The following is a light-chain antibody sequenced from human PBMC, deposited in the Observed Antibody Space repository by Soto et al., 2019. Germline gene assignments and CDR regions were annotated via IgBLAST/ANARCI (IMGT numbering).Light chain of an antibody. CDR2: DTS. Sequence: EIVLTQSPGTLSLSPGERATLSYRASQSVSSSSLAWYQQKPGQAPRLLIYDTSSRATGIPDRFSGSGSGTDFTLTISRLEPEDFAVYYCQQYGSSPQTFGQGTKVEIK. CDR3: QQYGSSPQT. V-gene: IGKV3-20*01. CDR1: QSVSSSS. J-gene: IGKJ1*01.